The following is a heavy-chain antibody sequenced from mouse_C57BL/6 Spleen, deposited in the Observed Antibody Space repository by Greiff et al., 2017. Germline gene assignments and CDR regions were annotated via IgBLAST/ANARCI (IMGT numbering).Heavy chain of an antibody. D-gene: IGHD4-1*01. CDR3: ARLGRPYFDY. Sequence: QVQLKESGPELLKPVASEQISCKASRYAFRSSWMNWVKQRPGKGLEWIGRIYPGDGDTNYNGKFKGKATLTADKSSSTAYMQLSSLTSEDSAVYFCARLGRPYFDYWGQGTTLTISS. J-gene: IGHJ2*01. V-gene: IGHV1-82*01. CDR2: IYPGDGDT. CDR1: RYAFRSSW.